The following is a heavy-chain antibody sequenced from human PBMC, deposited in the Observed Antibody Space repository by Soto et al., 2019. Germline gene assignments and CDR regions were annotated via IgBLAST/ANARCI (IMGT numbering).Heavy chain of an antibody. V-gene: IGHV4-31*03. CDR2: IYYNGTT. Sequence: PSETVSLTCTVSGGSISSPNFYWSGIRQHPGKGLEWIGHIYYNGTTYYNPTLKSRVSISVDTSKNQFSLKLSSVTAADTAVYYCASVPLLLIWFRELLDSGPATXVTVFS. CDR3: ASVPLLLIWFRELLD. J-gene: IGHJ4*02. D-gene: IGHD3-10*01. CDR1: GGSISSPNFY.